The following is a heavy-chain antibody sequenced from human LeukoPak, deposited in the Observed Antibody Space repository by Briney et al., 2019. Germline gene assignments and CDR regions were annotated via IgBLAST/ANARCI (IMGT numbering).Heavy chain of an antibody. Sequence: SETLSLTCTVSGGSISSYYWSWIRQPPGKGLEWIGYIYYSGSTNYNPSLKSRVTISVDTSKNQFSLKLSPVTAADTAVYYCAREGYDSSGYYYNYWGQGTLVTVSS. CDR3: AREGYDSSGYYYNY. CDR1: GGSISSYY. D-gene: IGHD3-22*01. J-gene: IGHJ4*02. V-gene: IGHV4-59*01. CDR2: IYYSGST.